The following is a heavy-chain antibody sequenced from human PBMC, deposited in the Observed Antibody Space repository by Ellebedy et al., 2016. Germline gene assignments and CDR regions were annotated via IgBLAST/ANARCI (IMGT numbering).Heavy chain of an antibody. V-gene: IGHV3-53*01. D-gene: IGHD4-23*01. CDR1: DFTFSNYV. Sequence: GGSLRLSXVASDFTFSNYVMTWVRQAPGKGLELVSLLYGGGASYYADSVKGRFTISTDNSKKTLYLQMSGLGAEDTAVYYCATRSYGGFDIWGRGTMDTVSS. J-gene: IGHJ3*02. CDR2: LYGGGAS. CDR3: ATRSYGGFDI.